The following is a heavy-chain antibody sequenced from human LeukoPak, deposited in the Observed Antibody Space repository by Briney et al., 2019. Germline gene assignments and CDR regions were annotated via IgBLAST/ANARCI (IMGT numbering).Heavy chain of an antibody. V-gene: IGHV1-69*06. CDR1: GGTFSSYA. CDR2: IIPIFGTA. J-gene: IGHJ4*02. D-gene: IGHD3-22*01. CDR3: ARDDYLAKNTMIQGY. Sequence: SVKVSCKASGGTFSSYAISWVRQAPGQGLEWMGGIIPIFGTANYAQKFQGRVTITADKSTSTAYMELSSLRSEDTAVYYCARDDYLAKNTMIQGYWGQGTLVTVSS.